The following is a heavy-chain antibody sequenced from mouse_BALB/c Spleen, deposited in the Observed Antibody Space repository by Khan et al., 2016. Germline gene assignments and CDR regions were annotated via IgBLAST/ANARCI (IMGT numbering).Heavy chain of an antibody. J-gene: IGHJ3*01. Sequence: VQLKESGPGLVAPSQSLSITCTVSGFSITGFAVNWVRQPPGKGLEWLGVIWGDGSTDYDSALKSRRSISKDDSKSQVFLIMNSLQTDDTARYYCASYYDYDGGFAYWGQGTLVTVSA. CDR3: ASYYDYDGGFAY. CDR2: IWGDGST. CDR1: GFSITGFA. D-gene: IGHD2-4*01. V-gene: IGHV2-6-7*01.